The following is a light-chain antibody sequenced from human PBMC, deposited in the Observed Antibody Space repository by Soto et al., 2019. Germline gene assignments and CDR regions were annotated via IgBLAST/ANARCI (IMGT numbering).Light chain of an antibody. CDR3: QQYGSSPWT. Sequence: TVLTQSPGTLSLSPGERATLSCRASQTIRSNYLAWYRQTPGQAPRLLIYGASNRATGIADRFSGSGSGTDFTLFISRLEPEDFALYYCQQYGSSPWTFGQGTKVEIK. CDR2: GAS. V-gene: IGKV3-20*01. CDR1: QTIRSNY. J-gene: IGKJ1*01.